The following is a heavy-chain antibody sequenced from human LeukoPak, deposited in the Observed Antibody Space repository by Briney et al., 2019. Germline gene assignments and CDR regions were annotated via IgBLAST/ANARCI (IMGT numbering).Heavy chain of an antibody. J-gene: IGHJ4*02. CDR3: ARELPFDY. V-gene: IGHV3-74*01. CDR1: GFTFSSYW. CDR2: ISGDGGST. Sequence: PGGSLRLSCAASGFTFSSYWMHWVRQTPGKGLVWVSRISGDGGSTTYAESVKGRFTISRDNAKNNLHLQMNTLRADDTAVYYCARELPFDYWGQGTLVTVSS.